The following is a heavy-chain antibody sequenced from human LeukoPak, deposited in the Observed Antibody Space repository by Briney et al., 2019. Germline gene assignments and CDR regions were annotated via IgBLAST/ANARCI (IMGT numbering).Heavy chain of an antibody. V-gene: IGHV3-7*01. CDR2: IKQDGSEK. Sequence: GGSLRLSCAASGFTFSSYWMSWVRQAPGKGLEWVANIKQDGSEKYYVDSVKGRFTTSRDNAKNSLYLQMNSLRAEDTAVYYCARGRTYYDILTGHYFDYWGQGTLVTVSS. J-gene: IGHJ4*02. CDR3: ARGRTYYDILTGHYFDY. D-gene: IGHD3-9*01. CDR1: GFTFSSYW.